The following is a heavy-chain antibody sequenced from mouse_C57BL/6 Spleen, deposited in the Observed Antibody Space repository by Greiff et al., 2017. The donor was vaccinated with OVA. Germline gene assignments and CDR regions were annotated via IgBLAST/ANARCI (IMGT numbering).Heavy chain of an antibody. CDR1: GYTFTDYY. J-gene: IGHJ1*03. D-gene: IGHD1-1*01. CDR2: IYPGSGNT. V-gene: IGHV1-76*01. Sequence: VQLQQSGAELVRPGASVKLSCKASGYTFTDYYINWVKQRPGQGLEWIARIYPGSGNTYYNEKFKGKATLTAEKSSSTAYMQLSSLTSEDSAVYFCARHYGSSSWYFDVWGTGTTVTVSS. CDR3: ARHYGSSSWYFDV.